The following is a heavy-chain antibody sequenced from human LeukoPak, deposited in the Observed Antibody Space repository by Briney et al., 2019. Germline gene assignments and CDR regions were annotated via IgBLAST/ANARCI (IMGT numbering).Heavy chain of an antibody. V-gene: IGHV3-30*18. CDR2: ISYDGSNK. Sequence: GRSLRLSCAASGFTFSSYGMHWVRQAPGKGLEWVAVISYDGSNKYYADSVKGRFTISRDNSKNTLYLQMNSLRAEDTAVYYCAKDLLRYYYGSGSREFDYWGQGTLVTVSS. D-gene: IGHD3-10*01. CDR3: AKDLLRYYYGSGSREFDY. CDR1: GFTFSSYG. J-gene: IGHJ4*02.